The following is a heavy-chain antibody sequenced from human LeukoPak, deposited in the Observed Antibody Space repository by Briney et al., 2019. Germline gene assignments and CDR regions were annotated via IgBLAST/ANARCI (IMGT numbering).Heavy chain of an antibody. J-gene: IGHJ4*02. CDR1: GFTFSSYA. D-gene: IGHD4-11*01. Sequence: PGRSLRLSCAASGFTFSSYAMHWVRQAPGKGLEWVAVISYDGSNKYYADSVKGRFTISRDNFKNTLYLQVNSLRAEDTAVYYCAREHYKYYFDYWGQGTLVTVSS. CDR2: ISYDGSNK. V-gene: IGHV3-30*04. CDR3: AREHYKYYFDY.